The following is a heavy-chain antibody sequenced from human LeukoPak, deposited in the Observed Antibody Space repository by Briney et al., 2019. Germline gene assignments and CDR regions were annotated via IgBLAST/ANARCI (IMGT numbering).Heavy chain of an antibody. CDR3: TTNDAFDI. Sequence: GGSLRLSCTASGFTFTNVWMSWVRQAPGKGLEWVGRIISISGGGTSDYPAPVKGRFTISRDDSKNTVYLQMTSLKSEDSDVYSCTTNDAFDIWGQGTMVTVSS. V-gene: IGHV3-15*01. J-gene: IGHJ3*02. CDR1: GFTFTNVW. CDR2: IISISGGGTS.